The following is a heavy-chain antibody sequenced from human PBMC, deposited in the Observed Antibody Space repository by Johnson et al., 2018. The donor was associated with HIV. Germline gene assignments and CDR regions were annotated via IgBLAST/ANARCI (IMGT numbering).Heavy chain of an antibody. CDR2: IKSKTDGGTT. D-gene: IGHD6-6*01. V-gene: IGHV3-15*01. CDR1: GFTFSNAW. J-gene: IGHJ3*02. CDR3: ARAVYSSSSSCAFDI. Sequence: VQLVESGGGLVKPGGSLRLSCAASGFTFSNAWMSWVRQAPGKGLEWVGRIKSKTDGGTTDYAAPVKGRFTISRDDSKNTLYLQMNSLKTEDTAVYYCARAVYSSSSSCAFDIWGQGTMVTVSS.